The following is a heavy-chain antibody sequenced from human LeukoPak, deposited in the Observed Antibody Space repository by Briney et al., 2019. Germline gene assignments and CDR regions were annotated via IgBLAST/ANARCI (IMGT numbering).Heavy chain of an antibody. Sequence: GGSLRLSCAASGFTFSSYAMSWVRQAPGKGLDWVSALSGSGDRTYYADSVKGRFTISRDNPKNTLYLQMNSLRAEDTALYYCAKDQDFYGSGSPWYFDLWGRGTLVTVSS. J-gene: IGHJ2*01. V-gene: IGHV3-23*01. CDR2: LSGSGDRT. CDR3: AKDQDFYGSGSPWYFDL. D-gene: IGHD3-10*01. CDR1: GFTFSSYA.